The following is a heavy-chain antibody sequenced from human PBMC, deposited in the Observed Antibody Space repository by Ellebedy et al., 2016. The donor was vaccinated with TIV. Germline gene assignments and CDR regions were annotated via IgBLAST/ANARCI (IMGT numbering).Heavy chain of an antibody. CDR1: GFTFSSYA. CDR3: ARDPPAITYRTWG. J-gene: IGHJ4*02. Sequence: GGSLRLSXGASGFTFSSYAMRWVRQAPGKGLEWVSLMYSSGTTHYADSVKGRFTISRDSSKNTLYLQMNSLRVEDTAVYYCARDPPAITYRTWGWGQGTLVTVSS. D-gene: IGHD5-24*01. CDR2: MYSSGTT. V-gene: IGHV3-66*01.